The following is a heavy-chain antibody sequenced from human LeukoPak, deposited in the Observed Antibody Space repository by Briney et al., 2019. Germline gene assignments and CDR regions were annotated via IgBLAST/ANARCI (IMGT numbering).Heavy chain of an antibody. CDR1: GFTFSSYA. J-gene: IGHJ4*02. D-gene: IGHD3-22*01. V-gene: IGHV3-30*04. CDR3: AKEKVGYYDSSGWYYFDY. CDR2: ISYDGSNK. Sequence: PGRSLRLSCAASGFTFSSYAMHWVRQAPGKGLEWVAVISYDGSNKYYADSVKGRFTISRDNSKNTLYLQMNSLRAEDTAVYYCAKEKVGYYDSSGWYYFDYWGQGTLVTVSS.